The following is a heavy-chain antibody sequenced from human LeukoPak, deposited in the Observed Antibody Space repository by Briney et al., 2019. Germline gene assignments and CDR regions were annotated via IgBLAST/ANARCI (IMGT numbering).Heavy chain of an antibody. D-gene: IGHD4-23*01. J-gene: IGHJ4*02. CDR1: GFTFSSYA. V-gene: IGHV3-23*01. CDR2: ISGSSGST. CDR3: AKSTSYGSNSPFDY. Sequence: GGSLRLSCAASGFTFSSYAMSWVRQAPGKGLEWVSVISGSSGSTYYADSVKGRFTISRDNFKNTLYLQMNSLRAEDTAVYYCAKSTSYGSNSPFDYWGQGTLVTVSS.